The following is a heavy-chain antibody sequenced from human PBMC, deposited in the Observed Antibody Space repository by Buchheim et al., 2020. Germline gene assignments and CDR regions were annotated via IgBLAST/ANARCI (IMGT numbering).Heavy chain of an antibody. CDR2: IYHDGSTK. CDR1: GFTFSSYG. CDR3: ARVDDEGYFDY. J-gene: IGHJ4*02. V-gene: IGHV3-33*01. D-gene: IGHD3-16*01. Sequence: QVQLVESGGGVVQPGTSLRLSCAASGFTFSSYGMHWVRQAPGKGLEWVGMIYHDGSTKYYADSVKGRFTISRDNSKNTLYLQMDRLRAEDTAVYKCARVDDEGYFDYWGQGTL.